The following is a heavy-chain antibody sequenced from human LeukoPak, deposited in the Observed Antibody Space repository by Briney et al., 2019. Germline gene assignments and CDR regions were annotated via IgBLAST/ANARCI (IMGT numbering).Heavy chain of an antibody. CDR1: GGSISRSSYY. CDR3: ARHEGGTTADY. J-gene: IGHJ4*02. D-gene: IGHD1-7*01. CDR2: VYYGGGT. Sequence: PSETLSLTCTVSGGSISRSSYYWGWIRLPPGKGLEWIAYVYYGGGTNYNPSLKSRVTISVDTSKNQFSLRLSSVTAADTAVYYCARHEGGTTADYWGQGTLVTVSS. V-gene: IGHV4-61*05.